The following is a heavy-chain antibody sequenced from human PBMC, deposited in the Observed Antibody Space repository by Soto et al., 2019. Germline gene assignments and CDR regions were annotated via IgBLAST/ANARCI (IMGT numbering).Heavy chain of an antibody. Sequence: PSETLSLTCTVSGDSVSSGNYYWNWIRQASGEGLQWIGYVHHSGHTIYSPSLKTRVTISLETSRNQFSLRLTSVTAADTAVYYCARDAYAFWSGYYAYWGQRILVTVSS. CDR1: GDSVSSGNYY. CDR3: ARDAYAFWSGYYAY. V-gene: IGHV4-61*01. J-gene: IGHJ4*02. CDR2: VHHSGHT. D-gene: IGHD3-3*01.